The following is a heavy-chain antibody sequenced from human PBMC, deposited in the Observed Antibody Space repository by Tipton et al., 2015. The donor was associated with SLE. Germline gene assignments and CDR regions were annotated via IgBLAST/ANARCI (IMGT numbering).Heavy chain of an antibody. Sequence: GLVKPSQTLSLTCTVSGVSITSGTYYWSWIRQPAGKGLEWIGRIYSSGSTNYNPSLKSRVTISVDTSKNQFSLKLSSVTAADTAVYYCARGLPGPYYYYYYMDVWGKGTTVTVSS. CDR3: ARGLPGPYYYYYYMDV. V-gene: IGHV4-61*02. CDR1: GVSITSGTYY. J-gene: IGHJ6*03. CDR2: IYSSGST.